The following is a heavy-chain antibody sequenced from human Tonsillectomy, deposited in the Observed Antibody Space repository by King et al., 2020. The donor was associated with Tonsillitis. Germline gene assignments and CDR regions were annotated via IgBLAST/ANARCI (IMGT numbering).Heavy chain of an antibody. V-gene: IGHV3-7*01. CDR3: ARTFRFLEWLDY. J-gene: IGHJ4*02. CDR1: GFSFSTHW. Sequence: VQLVESGGGLVQPGESLRLSCAASGFSFSTHWMTWVRQAPGKGLEWVASVDQSGSEKYYVDSVKGRFTISSGNAKNSLYLEMNSLRVEDTAVYYCARTFRFLEWLDYWGRGTLVTVSS. D-gene: IGHD3-3*01. CDR2: VDQSGSEK.